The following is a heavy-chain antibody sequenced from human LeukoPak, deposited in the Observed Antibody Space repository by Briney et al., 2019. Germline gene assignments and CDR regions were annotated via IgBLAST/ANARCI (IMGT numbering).Heavy chain of an antibody. Sequence: PSETLSLTCTVSGGSISSGGYYWSWIRQHPGKGLEWIGYIYYSGSTYYNPSLKSRVTISVDTSKNQSSLKLSSVTAADTAVYYCARDSSGYYPSFDYWGQGTLVTVSS. CDR1: GGSISSGGYY. V-gene: IGHV4-31*03. J-gene: IGHJ4*02. CDR3: ARDSSGYYPSFDY. CDR2: IYYSGST. D-gene: IGHD3-22*01.